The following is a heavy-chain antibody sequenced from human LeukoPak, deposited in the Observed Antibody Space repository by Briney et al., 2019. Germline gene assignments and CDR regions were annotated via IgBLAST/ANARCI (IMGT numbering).Heavy chain of an antibody. CDR2: IYSGGST. J-gene: IGHJ3*02. V-gene: IGHV3-66*01. CDR1: GFTVRSNY. Sequence: GGSLRLSCAASGFTVRSNYMSWVRQAPGKGLEWVSVIYSGGSTYYADSVKGRFTISRDNSKNTLYLQMNSLRAEDTAVYYCARDNYDWRAFDIWGQGTMVTVSS. CDR3: ARDNYDWRAFDI. D-gene: IGHD3-3*01.